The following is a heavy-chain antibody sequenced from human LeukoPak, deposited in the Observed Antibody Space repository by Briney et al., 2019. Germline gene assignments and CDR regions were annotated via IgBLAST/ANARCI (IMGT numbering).Heavy chain of an antibody. CDR3: ARDRRWLRSPNYYYYYGMDV. V-gene: IGHV4-59*01. J-gene: IGHJ6*02. D-gene: IGHD5-12*01. Sequence: SETLSLTCTVSGGTISSYYWSWIRQPPGKGQEWIGYIYYSGSTKYNPSLKSRVTISVDTSKNQFSLKLSSVTDADTAVYYCARDRRWLRSPNYYYYYGMDVWGQGTTVTVSS. CDR2: IYYSGST. CDR1: GGTISSYY.